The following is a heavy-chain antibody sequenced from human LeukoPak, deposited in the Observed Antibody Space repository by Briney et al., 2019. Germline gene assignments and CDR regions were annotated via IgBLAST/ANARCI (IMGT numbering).Heavy chain of an antibody. CDR1: GFTFSNYS. D-gene: IGHD3-10*01. CDR3: VRFYYGSGTSFDP. J-gene: IGHJ5*02. Sequence: GGSLRLSCAASGFTFSNYSMNWVRQAPGKGLEWVSSISSRSSYIYYADSVKGRFTISRDNAKNSLYLQMNSLRAEDTAVFYCVRFYYGSGTSFDPWGQGTLVTVSS. V-gene: IGHV3-21*01. CDR2: ISSRSSYI.